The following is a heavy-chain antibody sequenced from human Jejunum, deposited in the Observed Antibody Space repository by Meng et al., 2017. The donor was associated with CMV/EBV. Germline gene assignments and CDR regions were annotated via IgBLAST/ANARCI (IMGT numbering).Heavy chain of an antibody. CDR3: ATVYDSYYHLSGLDV. CDR2: IVAGGDST. J-gene: IGHJ6*02. D-gene: IGHD3-16*01. Sequence: GFTLNRSAMQRVRQARGQRPEWIGWIVAGGDSTEYAQQFQKRVTITRDMSTSTVYMELISLTSKDTATYYCATVYDSYYHLSGLDVWGQGTTVTVSS. CDR1: GFTLNRSA. V-gene: IGHV1-58*02.